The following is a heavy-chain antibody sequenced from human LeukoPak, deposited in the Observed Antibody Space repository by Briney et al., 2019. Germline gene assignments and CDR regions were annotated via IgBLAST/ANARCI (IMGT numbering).Heavy chain of an antibody. CDR3: ARSPGDYAYYYGMDV. J-gene: IGHJ6*02. D-gene: IGHD4-17*01. CDR2: INHSGST. V-gene: IGHV4-34*01. CDR1: GGSFSGYY. Sequence: PSETLSLTCAVYGGSFSGYYWSWIRQPPGKGLEWIGEINHSGSTNYNPSLKSRATISVDTSKNQFSLKLSSVTAADTAVYYCARSPGDYAYYYGMDVWGQGTTVTVSS.